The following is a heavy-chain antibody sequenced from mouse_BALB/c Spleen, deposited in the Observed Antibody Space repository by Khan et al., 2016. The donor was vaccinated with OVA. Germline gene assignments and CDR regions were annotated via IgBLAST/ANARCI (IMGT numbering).Heavy chain of an antibody. V-gene: IGHV5-17*02. D-gene: IGHD1-1*01. CDR1: GFTFNSYG. CDR2: ISGDSNTI. CDR3: ATSYFYGYYFDY. J-gene: IGHJ2*01. Sequence: EVELVESGGGLVQPGGSRKLSCAASGFTFNSYGMHWVRQAPEKGLEWVAYISGDSNTIYYADTVKGRFTFSRDNPKNTLFLQMTSLMSEDTVMYYCATSYFYGYYFDYWGPGTTLTVS.